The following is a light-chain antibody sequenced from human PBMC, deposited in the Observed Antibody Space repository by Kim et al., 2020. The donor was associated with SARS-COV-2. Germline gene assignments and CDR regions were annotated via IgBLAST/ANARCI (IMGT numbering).Light chain of an antibody. V-gene: IGKV1-39*01. J-gene: IGKJ2*01. CDR1: QSISSY. CDR2: GAS. Sequence: DIQMTQSPSSLSASVGDRVTITCRASQSISSYLNWYQQKPGKAPKVLIYGASSLQSGVPSRFSGSGSGTDFTLTISSLQPEDFATYYCQQSHSFPHTFGQGTKLEI. CDR3: QQSHSFPHT.